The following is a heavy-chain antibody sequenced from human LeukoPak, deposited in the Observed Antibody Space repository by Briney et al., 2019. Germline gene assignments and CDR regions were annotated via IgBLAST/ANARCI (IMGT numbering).Heavy chain of an antibody. CDR1: GYTFTSYY. Sequence: ASVKVSCKASGYTFTSYYMHWVRQAPGQGLEWMGLINPTGDSTGYAQKLQGRVTMTTDTSTSTAYMELRSLRSDDTAVYYCATNHYDILTGYYYYYYMDVWGKGTTVTVSS. CDR2: INPTGDST. D-gene: IGHD3-9*01. V-gene: IGHV1-46*01. CDR3: ATNHYDILTGYYYYYYMDV. J-gene: IGHJ6*03.